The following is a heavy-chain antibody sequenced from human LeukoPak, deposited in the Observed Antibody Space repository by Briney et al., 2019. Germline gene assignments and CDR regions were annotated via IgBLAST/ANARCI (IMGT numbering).Heavy chain of an antibody. Sequence: PGGSLRLSCAASGFTFSSYGMHWVRQAPGKGLEWVAVIWYDGSNKYYADSVKGRFTISRDNSKNTLYLQMNSLRAEDTAVYYCARDLGSSGWYRGPDYYYYGMDVWGQGTTVTVSS. CDR3: ARDLGSSGWYRGPDYYYYGMDV. CDR1: GFTFSSYG. J-gene: IGHJ6*02. D-gene: IGHD6-19*01. CDR2: IWYDGSNK. V-gene: IGHV3-33*01.